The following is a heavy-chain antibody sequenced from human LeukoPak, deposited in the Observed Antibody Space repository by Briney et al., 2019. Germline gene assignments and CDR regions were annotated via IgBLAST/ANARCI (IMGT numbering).Heavy chain of an antibody. CDR2: ISWNSGSI. Sequence: GGSLRLSCAASGFTFDDYAMHWVRQAPGKGLEWVSGISWNSGSIGYADSVKGRFTISRDNAKNSLYLQMNSLRAEDTALYYCAKDRAAAGSLDYWGQGALVTVST. V-gene: IGHV3-9*01. D-gene: IGHD6-13*01. CDR1: GFTFDDYA. J-gene: IGHJ4*02. CDR3: AKDRAAAGSLDY.